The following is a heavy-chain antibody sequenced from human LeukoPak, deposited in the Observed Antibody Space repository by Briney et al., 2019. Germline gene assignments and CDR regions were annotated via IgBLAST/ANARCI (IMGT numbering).Heavy chain of an antibody. J-gene: IGHJ5*02. D-gene: IGHD2-15*01. CDR3: TTDRWYSADH. CDR1: EFNFRNYW. Sequence: GGSLRLSCVVSEFNFRNYWMSWVRQAPGKGLEWVAIIEKNGSGKNYVDSVKGRFIISRDNAKNSLFLQMDSLKVEDTAIYYCTTDRWYSADHWGQGTLVTVSS. V-gene: IGHV3-7*03. CDR2: IEKNGSGK.